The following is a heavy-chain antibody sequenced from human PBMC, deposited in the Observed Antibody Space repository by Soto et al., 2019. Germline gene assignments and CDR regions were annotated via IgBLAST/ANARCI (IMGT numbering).Heavy chain of an antibody. CDR3: AREGGYSYGYPDYYYGMDV. J-gene: IGHJ6*02. CDR2: ISAYNGNT. Sequence: QVQLVQSGAEVKKPGASVKVSCKASGYTFTSYGISWVRQAPGQGREWMGWISAYNGNTNYAQKLQGRVTMTTETSTSTAYMELRSLRSDDTAVYYCAREGGYSYGYPDYYYGMDVWGQGTTVTVSS. CDR1: GYTFTSYG. D-gene: IGHD5-18*01. V-gene: IGHV1-18*01.